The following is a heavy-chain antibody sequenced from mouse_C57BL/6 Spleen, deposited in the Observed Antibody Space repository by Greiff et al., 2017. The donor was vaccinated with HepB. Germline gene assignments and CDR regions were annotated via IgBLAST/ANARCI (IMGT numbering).Heavy chain of an antibody. J-gene: IGHJ3*01. CDR2: INPGSGGT. CDR3: ARADEGFAY. CDR1: GYAFTNYL. Sequence: VQLVESGAELVRPRTSVKVSCKASGYAFTNYLIEWVKQRPGQGLEWIGVINPGSGGTNYNEKFKGKATLTADKSSSTAYMQLSSLTSEDSAVYFCARADEGFAYWGQGTLVTVSA. V-gene: IGHV1-54*01.